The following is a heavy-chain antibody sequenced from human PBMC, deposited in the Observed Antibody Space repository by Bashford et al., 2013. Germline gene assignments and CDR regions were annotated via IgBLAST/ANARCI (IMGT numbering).Heavy chain of an antibody. Sequence: VRQAPGKGLEWVADIKADGSEEYYVDSVKGRFTISRDYSKNMLYLQMNSLTSEDTAVYFCAMPSQFCSGQNRCLPWGQGTLVTVSS. D-gene: IGHD3-3*01. V-gene: IGHV3-7*03. CDR2: IKADGSEE. J-gene: IGHJ5*02. CDR3: AMPSQFCSGQNRCLP.